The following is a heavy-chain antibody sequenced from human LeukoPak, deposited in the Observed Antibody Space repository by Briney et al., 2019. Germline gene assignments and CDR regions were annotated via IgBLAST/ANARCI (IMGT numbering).Heavy chain of an antibody. Sequence: ASVKVSCTASGYTFTSYDINWVRQAPGQGLEWMGWMNSNSGNTDYAQKFQGRVTMTRNNSISTAYMELSSLRSEDTAVYYCARDFHSSGYYGTSDAFDIWGQGTMVNGSS. J-gene: IGHJ3*02. CDR1: GYTFTSYD. CDR3: ARDFHSSGYYGTSDAFDI. CDR2: MNSNSGNT. D-gene: IGHD3-22*01. V-gene: IGHV1-8*01.